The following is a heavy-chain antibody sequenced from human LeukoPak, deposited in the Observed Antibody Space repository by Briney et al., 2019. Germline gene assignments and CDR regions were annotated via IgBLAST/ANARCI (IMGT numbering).Heavy chain of an antibody. CDR3: ARGAATRYYYMDV. Sequence: GGSLRLSCAAPGFTFSSYWMHWVRHAPGKGLVWVSRINSDGSSTINADSVKGRFTISRDNAKNTLYLQMNSLRAEDTAVYYCARGAATRYYYMDVWGKGTTVTVSS. CDR1: GFTFSSYW. D-gene: IGHD2-15*01. J-gene: IGHJ6*03. V-gene: IGHV3-74*01. CDR2: INSDGSST.